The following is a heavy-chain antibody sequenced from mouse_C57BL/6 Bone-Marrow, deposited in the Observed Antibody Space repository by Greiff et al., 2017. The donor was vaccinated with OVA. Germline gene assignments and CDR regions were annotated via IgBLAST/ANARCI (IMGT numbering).Heavy chain of an antibody. J-gene: IGHJ3*01. Sequence: DVKLVESGGGLVQPGGSLKLSCAASGFTFSDYYMYWVRQTPEKRLEWVAYISNGGGSTYYPDTVKGRFTISRDNAKNTLYLQMSRLKSEDTAMYYCARGRRWFAYWGQGTLVTVSA. CDR3: ARGRRWFAY. V-gene: IGHV5-12*01. CDR1: GFTFSDYY. CDR2: ISNGGGST.